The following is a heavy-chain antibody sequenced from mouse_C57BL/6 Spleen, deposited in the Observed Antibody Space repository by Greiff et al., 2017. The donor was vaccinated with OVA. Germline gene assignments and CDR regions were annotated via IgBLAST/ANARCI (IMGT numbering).Heavy chain of an antibody. CDR1: GNTFTSYG. CDR3: ARLDTTVVATVRYAMDY. V-gene: IGHV1-81*01. CDR2: IYPRSGNT. D-gene: IGHD1-1*01. Sequence: QVQLQQSGAELARPGASVKLSCKASGNTFTSYGISWVKQRTGQGLEWIGEIYPRSGNTYYNEKFKGKATLTADKSSSTAYMELRSLTSEDSAVYFCARLDTTVVATVRYAMDYWGQGTSVTVSS. J-gene: IGHJ4*01.